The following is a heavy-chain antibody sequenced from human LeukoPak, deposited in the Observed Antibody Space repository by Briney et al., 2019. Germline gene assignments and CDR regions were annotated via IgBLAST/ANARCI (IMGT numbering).Heavy chain of an antibody. CDR1: GGSISSGSYY. V-gene: IGHV4-61*02. J-gene: IGHJ5*02. CDR3: ARGTSPENNWFDP. Sequence: SETLSLTCTVSGGSISSGSYYWSWIRQPAGKGLEWIGRIYTSGSTNYNPSLKSRVTISVDTSKNQFSLKLSSVTAADTAVYYCARGTSPENNWFDPWGQGTLVTVSS. CDR2: IYTSGST. D-gene: IGHD1-1*01.